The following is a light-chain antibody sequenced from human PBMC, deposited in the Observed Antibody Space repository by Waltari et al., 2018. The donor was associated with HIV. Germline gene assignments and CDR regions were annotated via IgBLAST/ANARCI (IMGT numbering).Light chain of an antibody. V-gene: IGLV8-61*01. J-gene: IGLJ3*02. CDR2: STN. Sequence: QTVVTQETSFSVSPGGTVTLPCGLSPGSVSNRYYPSWYQQTPGQAPRTLIYSTNTRSSGVPDRFSGSILGNKAALTITGAQADDESDYYCVLYMGSGIWVFGGGTKLTVL. CDR1: PGSVSNRYY. CDR3: VLYMGSGIWV.